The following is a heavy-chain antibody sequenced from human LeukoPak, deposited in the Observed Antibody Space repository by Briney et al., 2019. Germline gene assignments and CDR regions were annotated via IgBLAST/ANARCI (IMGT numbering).Heavy chain of an antibody. CDR3: ARVLKDIVVVPAAMHIFDY. D-gene: IGHD2-2*01. V-gene: IGHV4-39*07. CDR1: GGSISNNHFY. Sequence: PSETLSLTCTVSGGSISNNHFYWGWIRQPPGKGLEWIGEINHSGSTNYNPSLKSRVTISVDTSKNQFSLKLSSVTAADTAVYYCARVLKDIVVVPAAMHIFDYWGQGTLVTVSS. CDR2: INHSGST. J-gene: IGHJ4*02.